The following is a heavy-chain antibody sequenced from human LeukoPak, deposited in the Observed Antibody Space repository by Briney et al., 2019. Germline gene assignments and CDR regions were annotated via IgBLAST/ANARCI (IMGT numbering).Heavy chain of an antibody. J-gene: IGHJ4*02. V-gene: IGHV3-66*01. CDR2: IYSGGDT. D-gene: IGHD2-2*01. CDR1: GFTVGNNY. CDR3: TADAISRGKLDH. Sequence: GGSLRLSCAASGFTVGNNYMNWVRQAPGKGLEWVSVIYSGGDTFYADSVKGRFIMSRDNSKNTLYLQMNSLRAEDTAVYYCTADAISRGKLDHWGQGTLVTVSS.